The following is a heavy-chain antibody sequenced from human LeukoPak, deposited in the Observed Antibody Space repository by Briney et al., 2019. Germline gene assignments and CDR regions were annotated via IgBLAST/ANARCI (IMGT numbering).Heavy chain of an antibody. CDR1: RGSMSSYY. CDR2: IYYSGST. CDR3: ARVRVSSSSHPWYFDY. V-gene: IGHV4-59*01. J-gene: IGHJ4*02. D-gene: IGHD6-19*01. Sequence: ASETLSLTCTVSRGSMSSYYWSWIRQPPGKGLEWIGYIYYSGSTNYNPSLKSRVNISVDTSKNQFSLKLTSVTAADAAVYYCARVRVSSSSHPWYFDYWGQGTLATVSS.